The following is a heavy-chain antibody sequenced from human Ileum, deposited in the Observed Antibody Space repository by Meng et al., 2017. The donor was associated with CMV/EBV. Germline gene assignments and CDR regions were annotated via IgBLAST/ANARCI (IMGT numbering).Heavy chain of an antibody. D-gene: IGHD6-19*01. V-gene: IGHV4-39*02. CDR3: ARDNSGWGNHFDY. J-gene: IGHJ4*02. CDR1: GGSISSSSYY. CDR2: IYYSGST. Sequence: GSLRLSCTVSGGSISSSSYYWGWIRQPPGKGLEWIGSIYYSGSTYYNSSLKSRVTISVDTSKNQFSLKLSSVTAADTAVYYCARDNSGWGNHFDYWGQGTLVTVSS.